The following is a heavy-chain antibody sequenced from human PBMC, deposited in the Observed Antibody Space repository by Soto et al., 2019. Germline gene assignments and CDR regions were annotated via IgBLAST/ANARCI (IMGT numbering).Heavy chain of an antibody. D-gene: IGHD5-12*01. CDR3: AASAPPATNYYYAMDV. J-gene: IGHJ6*02. CDR2: FYDSGST. Sequence: SETLSLTCTVSGGSVSSGIFYWSGIRRPPGKGLEWIGYFYDSGSTNYNPSLRSRVTMSVDTSKNQFSLKLSSVTAADTAVYYCAASAPPATNYYYAMDVWGQGTTVTVSS. CDR1: GGSVSSGIFY. V-gene: IGHV4-61*01.